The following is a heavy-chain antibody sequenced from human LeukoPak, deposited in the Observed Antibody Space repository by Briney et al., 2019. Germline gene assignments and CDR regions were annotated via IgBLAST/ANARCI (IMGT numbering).Heavy chain of an antibody. CDR1: GYTLTELS. CDR2: FDPEDGET. CDR3: ATQRRFVYDILTGYMGGAFDI. D-gene: IGHD3-9*01. J-gene: IGHJ3*02. V-gene: IGHV1-24*01. Sequence: ASVKVPCKVSGYTLTELSMHWVRQAPGKGLEWMGGFDPEDGETISAQKFQGRVTMTEDTSTDTASMELSSQRSEDMAVYFRATQRRFVYDILTGYMGGAFDIWGQGIMVTVSS.